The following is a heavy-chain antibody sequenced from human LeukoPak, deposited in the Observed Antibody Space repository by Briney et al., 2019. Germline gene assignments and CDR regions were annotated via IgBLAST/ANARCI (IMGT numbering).Heavy chain of an antibody. V-gene: IGHV1-2*04. Sequence: ASVKVSCKASGYTFTGYYMHWVRQAPGQGLEWMGWINPNSGGTNYAQKFQGWVTMTRDTSISTAYMELSRLRSDDTAVYYCARELIAVAATPYYYYGMDVWGKGTTVTVSS. CDR3: ARELIAVAATPYYYYGMDV. D-gene: IGHD6-19*01. CDR2: INPNSGGT. J-gene: IGHJ6*04. CDR1: GYTFTGYY.